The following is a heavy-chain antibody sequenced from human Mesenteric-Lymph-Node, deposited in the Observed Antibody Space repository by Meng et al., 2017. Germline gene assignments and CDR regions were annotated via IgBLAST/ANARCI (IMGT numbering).Heavy chain of an antibody. V-gene: IGHV4-61*02. CDR1: GGSISSGSYY. Sequence: LRLSCTVSGGSISSGSYYWSWIRQPAGKGLEWIGRIYTSGSTNYNPSLKSRVTISVDTSKNQFSLKLSSVTAADTAVYYCARDIYYGSGSYFEYYFDYWGQGTLVTVSS. CDR2: IYTSGST. J-gene: IGHJ4*02. D-gene: IGHD3-10*01. CDR3: ARDIYYGSGSYFEYYFDY.